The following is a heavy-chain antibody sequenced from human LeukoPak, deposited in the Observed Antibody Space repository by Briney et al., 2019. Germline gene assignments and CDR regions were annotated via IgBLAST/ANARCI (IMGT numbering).Heavy chain of an antibody. CDR3: AILLLKGYSYGWYFDY. D-gene: IGHD5-18*01. V-gene: IGHV1-24*01. CDR1: GYTLTELS. J-gene: IGHJ4*02. CDR2: FDPEDGET. Sequence: ASVKVSCKVSGYTLTELSMHWVRQAPGKGLEWMGGFDPEDGETIYAQKFQGRVTMTEDTSTDTAYMELGSLRSEDTAVYYCAILLLKGYSYGWYFDYWGQGTLVTVSS.